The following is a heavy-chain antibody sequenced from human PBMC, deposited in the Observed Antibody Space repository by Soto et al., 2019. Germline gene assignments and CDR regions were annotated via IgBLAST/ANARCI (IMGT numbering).Heavy chain of an antibody. J-gene: IGHJ6*02. Sequence: SETLSLTCAVYGGSFSGYYWNWIRQPPGKGLEWIGEINHSGSTNYNPSLKSRVTISVDTSKNQFSLKLSSVTAADTAVYYCARFQRGGGYYYYYGMDVWGQGTTVTVSS. CDR1: GGSFSGYY. V-gene: IGHV4-34*01. CDR2: INHSGST. CDR3: ARFQRGGGYYYYYGMDV. D-gene: IGHD3-16*01.